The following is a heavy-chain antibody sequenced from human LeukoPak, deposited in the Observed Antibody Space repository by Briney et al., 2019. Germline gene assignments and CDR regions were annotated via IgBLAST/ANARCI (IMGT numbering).Heavy chain of an antibody. Sequence: SQTLSLTCAISGDSFSSNSAAWSWIRQSPSRGLEWLGRTYYRSKWYNDYAVSVKSRITINPDTSKNQFSLQLNSVTPEDTAVYYCARDSGWLRNAFDIWGQGTMVTVSS. V-gene: IGHV6-1*01. J-gene: IGHJ3*02. D-gene: IGHD5-12*01. CDR1: GDSFSSNSAA. CDR2: TYYRSKWYN. CDR3: ARDSGWLRNAFDI.